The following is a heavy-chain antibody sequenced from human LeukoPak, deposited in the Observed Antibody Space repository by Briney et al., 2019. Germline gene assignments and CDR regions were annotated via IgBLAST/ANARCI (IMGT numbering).Heavy chain of an antibody. CDR3: ARSSSSWYPFNYYMDV. J-gene: IGHJ6*03. CDR2: INPNSGGT. V-gene: IGHV1-2*02. Sequence: ASVKVSCKASGYTFTGYYMHWVRQAPGQGLEWMGWINPNSGGTNYAQKFQGRVTMTTDTSTSTAYMELRSLRSDDTAVYYCARSSSSWYPFNYYMDVWGKGTTVTVSS. CDR1: GYTFTGYY. D-gene: IGHD6-13*01.